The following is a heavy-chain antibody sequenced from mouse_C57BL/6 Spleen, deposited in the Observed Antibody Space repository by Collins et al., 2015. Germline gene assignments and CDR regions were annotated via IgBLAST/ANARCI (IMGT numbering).Heavy chain of an antibody. CDR3: AIGNYVPGGVYYAMDY. V-gene: IGHV3-2*02. Sequence: DVQLQESGPGLVKPSQSLSLTCTVTGYSITSDYAWNWIRQFPGNKLEWMGYISYSGSTSYNPSLKSRISITRDTSKNQFFLQLNSVTTEDTATYYCAIGNYVPGGVYYAMDYWGQGTSVTVSS. CDR1: GYSITSDYA. D-gene: IGHD2-1*01. J-gene: IGHJ4*01. CDR2: ISYSGST.